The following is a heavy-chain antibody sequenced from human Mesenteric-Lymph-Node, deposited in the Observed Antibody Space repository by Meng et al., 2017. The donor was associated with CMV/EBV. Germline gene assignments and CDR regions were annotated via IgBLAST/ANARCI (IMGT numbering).Heavy chain of an antibody. CDR3: ARGNPAWPGYYYFGY. CDR2: ISAASNMI. J-gene: IGHJ4*02. D-gene: IGHD2-2*03. V-gene: IGHV3-48*02. Sequence: GGSLRLSCAASGFTFSHYSLSWVRQAPGKGLEWVSNISAASNMIYYADSVKGRFTISRDNAENSLYLQMNSLRDGDTAVYYCARGNPAWPGYYYFGYWGQGTVVTVSS. CDR1: GFTFSHYS.